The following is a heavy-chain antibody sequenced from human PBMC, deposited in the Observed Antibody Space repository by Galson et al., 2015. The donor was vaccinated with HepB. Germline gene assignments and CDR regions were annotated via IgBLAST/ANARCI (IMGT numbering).Heavy chain of an antibody. Sequence: PALVKPTQTLTLTCTFSGFSLSTSGMCVSWIRQPPGKALEWLARIDWAGDKYYSTSLKTRLTISKDTSKNQVVLTMTNMDPVDTATYYCARIPYYYDRSGYLGQALFDWGQGTLATASS. CDR1: GFSLSTSGMC. CDR3: ARIPYYYDRSGYLGQALFD. V-gene: IGHV2-70*11. CDR2: IDWAGDK. D-gene: IGHD3-22*01. J-gene: IGHJ4*02.